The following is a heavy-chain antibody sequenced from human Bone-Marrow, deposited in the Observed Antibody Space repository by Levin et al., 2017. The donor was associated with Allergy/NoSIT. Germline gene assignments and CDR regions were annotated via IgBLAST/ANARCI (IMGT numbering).Heavy chain of an antibody. J-gene: IGHJ4*02. CDR1: GFTFSSYG. CDR3: AKVWSQTDDY. CDR2: ISYDGSNK. Sequence: GESLKISCAASGFTFSSYGMHWVRQAPGKGLEWVAVISYDGSNKYYADSVKGRFTISRDNSKNTLYLQMNSLRAEDTAVYYCAKVWSQTDDYWGQGTLVTVSS. D-gene: IGHD1-14*01. V-gene: IGHV3-30*18.